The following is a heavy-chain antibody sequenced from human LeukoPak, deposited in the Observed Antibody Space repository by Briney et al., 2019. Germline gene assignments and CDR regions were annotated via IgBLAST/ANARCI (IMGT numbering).Heavy chain of an antibody. D-gene: IGHD2-21*02. CDR2: ISGNGGST. CDR3: VKDQTVVVTALLSY. J-gene: IGHJ4*02. V-gene: IGHV3-64D*09. CDR1: GFTFSSYA. Sequence: AGGSLRLSCSASGFTFSSYAMHWVRQAPGKGLEYVSAISGNGGSTYYVDSVKGRFTISRDNSKNTLYLQMSSLRAEDTAEYYCVKDQTVVVTALLSYWGQGTLVAVSS.